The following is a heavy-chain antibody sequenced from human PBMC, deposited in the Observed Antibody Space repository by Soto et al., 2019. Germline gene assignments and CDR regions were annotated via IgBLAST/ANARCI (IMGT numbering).Heavy chain of an antibody. Sequence: QVQLVESGGGVVQPGRSLRLSCAASGFTFSSYGMHWVRQAPGKGLEWVAVISYDGSNKYYADSVKGRFTISRDNSKNTLYLQMNSLRAEDTAVYYCANSRLYYYYYMDVWGKGTTVTVSS. J-gene: IGHJ6*03. CDR3: ANSRLYYYYYMDV. CDR2: ISYDGSNK. V-gene: IGHV3-30*18. D-gene: IGHD6-25*01. CDR1: GFTFSSYG.